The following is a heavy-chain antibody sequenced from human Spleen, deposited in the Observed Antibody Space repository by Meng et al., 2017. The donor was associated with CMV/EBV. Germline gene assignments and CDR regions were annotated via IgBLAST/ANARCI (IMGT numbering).Heavy chain of an antibody. J-gene: IGHJ4*02. V-gene: IGHV3-23*01. CDR1: EFTFNNFA. CDR3: AKGRMVRGVITGALDY. CDR2: ITASGGST. Sequence: GESLKISCAASEFTFNNFAMSWVRQAPGRGLAWVSAITASGGSTFYADSVKGRFTVSRDNSKNTLYLQMNSLRDEDTAMYYCAKGRMVRGVITGALDYWGQGTLVTVSS. D-gene: IGHD3-10*01.